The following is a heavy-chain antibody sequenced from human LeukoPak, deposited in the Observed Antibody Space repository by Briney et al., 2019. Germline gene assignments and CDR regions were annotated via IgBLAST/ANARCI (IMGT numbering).Heavy chain of an antibody. J-gene: IGHJ4*02. V-gene: IGHV7-4-1*02. Sequence: ASVKVSCKASGYTFTTYAMHWVRQAPGQGLEWMGWINTDTGKPTYAQDFTGRFVFSLDTSVSTAYLQISSLKAEDTAVYYCARGPSRYGGNSSPTQDWGQGTLVTVSS. CDR3: ARGPSRYGGNSSPTQD. CDR1: GYTFTTYA. CDR2: INTDTGKP. D-gene: IGHD4-23*01.